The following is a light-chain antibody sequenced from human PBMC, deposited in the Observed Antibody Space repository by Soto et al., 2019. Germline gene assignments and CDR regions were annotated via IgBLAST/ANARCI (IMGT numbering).Light chain of an antibody. CDR2: DAS. V-gene: IGKV1-33*01. CDR3: LQDFNYPWT. J-gene: IGKJ1*01. CDR1: QDITNY. Sequence: DIQMTQSPSSLSASVGDTVTITCQASQDITNYLNWYQQKPGKAPKLLISDASTLETGVPSRFSGSGSGTDFTLTISSLQPEDFATYYCLQDFNYPWTFGQGTKVEI.